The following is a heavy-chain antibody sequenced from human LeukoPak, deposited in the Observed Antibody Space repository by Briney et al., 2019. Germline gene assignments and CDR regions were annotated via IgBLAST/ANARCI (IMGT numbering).Heavy chain of an antibody. D-gene: IGHD6-19*01. V-gene: IGHV4-34*01. Sequence: SETLSLTCAVYGGSFSGYYWSWIRQPPGKGLEWIGEINHSGSTNYNPSLKSRVTISVDTSKNQFSLKLSSVTAADTAVYYCARDVGSGWSYFDYWGQGTLVTVSS. CDR3: ARDVGSGWSYFDY. J-gene: IGHJ4*02. CDR1: GGSFSGYY. CDR2: INHSGST.